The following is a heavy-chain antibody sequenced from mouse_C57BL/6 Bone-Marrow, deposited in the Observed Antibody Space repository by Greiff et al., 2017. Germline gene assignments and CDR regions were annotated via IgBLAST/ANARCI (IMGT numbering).Heavy chain of an antibody. Sequence: EFQLQQSGPELVKPGASVKIPCQASGYTFTDSNMDWLKQSHGKSLEWIGDITPNNGGTIYNQKFKGKATLPVAKSSSTAYMELRSLTSEDTAVYYCARSYYFDYWGQGSTLTVSS. V-gene: IGHV1-18*01. CDR2: ITPNNGGT. CDR1: GYTFTDSN. J-gene: IGHJ2*01. CDR3: ARSYYFDY.